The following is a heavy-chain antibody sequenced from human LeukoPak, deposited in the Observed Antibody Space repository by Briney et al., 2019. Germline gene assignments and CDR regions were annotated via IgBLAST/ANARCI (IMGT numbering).Heavy chain of an antibody. CDR2: IIPIFGTA. Sequence: ASVRVSCRASGGSFSSYAISWVRQAPGQGLEWMGGIIPIFGTANYAQKYKDRATINTDQSTSTAYMEMSSLRSEDPALYYCATAGDIVVVPAAIGGNWFDPWGQGTLVTVSS. D-gene: IGHD2-2*01. J-gene: IGHJ5*02. V-gene: IGHV1-69*05. CDR1: GGSFSSYA. CDR3: ATAGDIVVVPAAIGGNWFDP.